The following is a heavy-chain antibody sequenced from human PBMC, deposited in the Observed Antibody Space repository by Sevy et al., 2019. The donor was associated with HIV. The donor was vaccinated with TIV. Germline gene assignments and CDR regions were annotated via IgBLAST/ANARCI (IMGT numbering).Heavy chain of an antibody. CDR2: MYYSGST. J-gene: IGHJ6*02. CDR3: ARQDFWSGSQRDYGMDV. D-gene: IGHD3-3*01. Sequence: SETLSLTCTVSGGSVSSGSYYWSWIRQPPGKGLEWIGYMYYSGSTNYNPSLKSRVTISVDTSKNQFSLKLSSVTAADTAVYYCARQDFWSGSQRDYGMDVWGQGTTVTVSS. CDR1: GGSVSSGSYY. V-gene: IGHV4-61*01.